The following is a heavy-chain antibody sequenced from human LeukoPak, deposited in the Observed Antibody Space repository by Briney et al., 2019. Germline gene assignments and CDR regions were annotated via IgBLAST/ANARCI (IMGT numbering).Heavy chain of an antibody. V-gene: IGHV4-61*01. CDR2: IYYSGST. D-gene: IGHD1-1*01. J-gene: IGHJ4*02. CDR1: GGSVSSGSYY. CDR3: ASGDNDPLFDY. Sequence: PSETLSLTCTVSGGSVSSGSYYWSWIRQPPGKGLEWIGYIYYSGSTNYNPSLKSRVTISVDTSKNQFSLKLSSVTAADTAVYYCASGDNDPLFDYWGQGTLVTVSS.